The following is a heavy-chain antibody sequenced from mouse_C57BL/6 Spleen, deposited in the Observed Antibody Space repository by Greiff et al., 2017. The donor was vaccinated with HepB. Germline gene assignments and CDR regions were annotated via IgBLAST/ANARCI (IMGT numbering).Heavy chain of an antibody. CDR1: GYTFTSYW. CDR3: ARHTLLLWYFDV. Sequence: VQLQQSGAELVKPGASVKMSCKASGYTFTSYWITWVKQRPGQGLEWIGDIYPGSGSTNYNEKFKSKATLTVDTSSSTAYMQLSSLTSEDSAVYYCARHTLLLWYFDVWGTGTTVTVSS. J-gene: IGHJ1*03. D-gene: IGHD2-3*01. V-gene: IGHV1-55*01. CDR2: IYPGSGST.